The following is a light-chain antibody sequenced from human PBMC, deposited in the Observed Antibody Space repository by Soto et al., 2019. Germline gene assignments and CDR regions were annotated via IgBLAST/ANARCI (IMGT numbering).Light chain of an antibody. V-gene: IGKV1-13*02. CDR2: DAS. CDR1: QGISSA. J-gene: IGKJ4*01. Sequence: AIQLTQSPSSLSASVGDRVTITCRASQGISSALAWYQQKPGKAPKLLIYDASSLESGVPSRFSGSGSGTDFTLTIRSPQAEDFATYYCPQFNRYPPTFRGGTKVEVK. CDR3: PQFNRYPPT.